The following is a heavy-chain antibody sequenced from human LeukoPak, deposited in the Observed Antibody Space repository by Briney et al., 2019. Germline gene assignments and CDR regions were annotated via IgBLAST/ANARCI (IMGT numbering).Heavy chain of an antibody. CDR3: ARGGGYESDYYYYGMDV. J-gene: IGHJ6*02. CDR1: GYTFTSYG. Sequence: ASVKVSCKASGYTFTSYGISWVRQAPGQGLEWMGWISAYNGNTNYAQKLQGRVTMTTDTSTSTAYMELRSLRSDDTAAYYCARGGGYESDYYYYGMDVWGQGTTVTVSS. V-gene: IGHV1-18*01. D-gene: IGHD5-12*01. CDR2: ISAYNGNT.